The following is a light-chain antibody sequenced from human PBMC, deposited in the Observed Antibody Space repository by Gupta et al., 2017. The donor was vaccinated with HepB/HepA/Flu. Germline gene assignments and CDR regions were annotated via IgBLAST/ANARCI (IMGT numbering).Light chain of an antibody. V-gene: IGLV2-14*03. Sequence: PASVSGSPGQSITISCTGTSSDVGGYNYVSWYQQHPGKAPKLMIYDVSNRPSGVSNRFSGSKSGNTASLTISGLQAEDEADYYCSPYTSSSTVFGGGTKLTVL. J-gene: IGLJ2*01. CDR3: SPYTSSSTV. CDR1: SSDVGGYNY. CDR2: DVS.